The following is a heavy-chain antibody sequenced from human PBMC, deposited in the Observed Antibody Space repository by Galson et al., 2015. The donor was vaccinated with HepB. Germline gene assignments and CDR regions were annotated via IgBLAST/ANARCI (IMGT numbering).Heavy chain of an antibody. D-gene: IGHD6-13*01. CDR1: GFTFSSYA. CDR2: ISGSGGST. Sequence: SLRLSCAASGFTFSSYAMSWVRQAPGKGLEWVSAISGSGGSTYYADSVKGRFTISRDNTKNTLYLQMNSLRAEDTAVYYCAKGDVRSSSWYQFFDYWGQGTLVTVSS. V-gene: IGHV3-23*01. J-gene: IGHJ4*02. CDR3: AKGDVRSSSWYQFFDY.